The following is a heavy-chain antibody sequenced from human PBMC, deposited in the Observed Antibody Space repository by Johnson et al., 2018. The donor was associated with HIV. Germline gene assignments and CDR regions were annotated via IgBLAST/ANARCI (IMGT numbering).Heavy chain of an antibody. CDR2: ISYDGSNK. Sequence: QVQLVESGGGVVQPGRSLRLSCAASGFTFSSYVMYWVRQAPGKGLEWVAVISYDGSNKYYADSVKGRFTISRDNSKNTLYLQMNSLRAEDTAVYYCATSGDKYSSNWGDAFDIWGQGTMVTVSS. V-gene: IGHV3-30-3*01. CDR1: GFTFSSYV. J-gene: IGHJ3*02. D-gene: IGHD6-13*01. CDR3: ATSGDKYSSNWGDAFDI.